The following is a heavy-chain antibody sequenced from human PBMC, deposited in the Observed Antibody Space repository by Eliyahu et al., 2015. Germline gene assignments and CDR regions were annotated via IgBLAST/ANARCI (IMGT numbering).Heavy chain of an antibody. CDR1: XFTFSXAW. V-gene: IGHV3-15*01. CDR2: IKSKTDGGTT. Sequence: EVQLVESGGGLVXPGGXXXLSXAASXFTFSXAWMSWVRQAPGKGLEWVGRIKSKTDGGTTDYGAPVKGRFTISRDDSKNTLYLQMNSLNSEDTAVYYCTTGMTLQDWGQGTLVTVSS. J-gene: IGHJ4*02. CDR3: TTGMTLQD.